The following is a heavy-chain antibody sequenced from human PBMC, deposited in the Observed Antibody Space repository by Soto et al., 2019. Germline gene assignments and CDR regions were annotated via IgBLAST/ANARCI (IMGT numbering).Heavy chain of an antibody. D-gene: IGHD3-22*01. CDR1: GFTFSSYG. V-gene: IGHV3-30*18. J-gene: IGHJ4*02. CDR3: AKNPYYYDSSGYYVDY. CDR2: ISYDGSNK. Sequence: QVQLVESGGGVVQPGRSLRLSCAASGFTFSSYGMHWVRQAPGKGLERVAVISYDGSNKYYADSVKGRFTISRDNSKNTLYLQMNSLRAEDTAVYYCAKNPYYYDSSGYYVDYWGQGTLVTVSS.